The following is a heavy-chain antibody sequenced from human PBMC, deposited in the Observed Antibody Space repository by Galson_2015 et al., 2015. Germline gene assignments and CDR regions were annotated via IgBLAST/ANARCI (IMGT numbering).Heavy chain of an antibody. CDR3: ARDRRGISPPEYYFDY. CDR2: IWYDGSNK. V-gene: IGHV3-33*08. CDR1: GFTFSSYG. D-gene: IGHD1-14*01. J-gene: IGHJ4*02. Sequence: SLRLSCAASGFTFSSYGMHWVRQAPGKGLEWVAVIWYDGSNKYYADSVKGRFTISRDNSKNTLYLQMNSLRAEDTAVYYCARDRRGISPPEYYFDYWGQGTLVTVSS.